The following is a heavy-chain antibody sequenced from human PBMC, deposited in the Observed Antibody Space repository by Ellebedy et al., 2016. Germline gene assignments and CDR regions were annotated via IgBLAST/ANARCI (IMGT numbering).Heavy chain of an antibody. CDR2: IYYSGST. D-gene: IGHD2-2*01. CDR1: GGSISSSSYY. Sequence: SETLSLTXTVSGGSISSSSYYWGWIRQPPGKGLEWIGSIYYSGSTYYNPSLKSRVTISVDTSKNQFSLKLSSVTAADTAVYYCARRGRYQLLYFDYWGQGTLVTVSS. J-gene: IGHJ4*02. CDR3: ARRGRYQLLYFDY. V-gene: IGHV4-39*01.